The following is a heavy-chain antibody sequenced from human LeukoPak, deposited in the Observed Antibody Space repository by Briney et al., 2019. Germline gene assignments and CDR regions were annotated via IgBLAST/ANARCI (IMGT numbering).Heavy chain of an antibody. D-gene: IGHD1-14*01. CDR2: IYYSGST. CDR1: GASISSYY. CDR3: ARSNRRGAYYYGMDV. Sequence: SETLSLTCSVSGASISSYYWSWIRQPPGKGLEWIGYIYYSGSTSYNPSLKSRVTISLDTSKHQFSLKLSSVTAADTAVYYCARSNRRGAYYYGMDVWGQGTTVTVSS. J-gene: IGHJ6*02. V-gene: IGHV4-59*12.